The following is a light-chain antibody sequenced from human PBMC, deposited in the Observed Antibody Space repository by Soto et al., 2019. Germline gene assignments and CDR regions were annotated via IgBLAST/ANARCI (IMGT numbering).Light chain of an antibody. CDR2: GAY. CDR1: QSVSSSY. V-gene: IGKV3-20*01. CDR3: QQYGTSPPT. Sequence: EIVLTQSPGTLSLSPGERAALSCRASQSVSSSYLAWYQQRPGQAPRLLMYGAYNRAAGTPDRFSGSGSGTDFTLTISRLEPEDFAVYYCQQYGTSPPTFGQGTKVEIK. J-gene: IGKJ1*01.